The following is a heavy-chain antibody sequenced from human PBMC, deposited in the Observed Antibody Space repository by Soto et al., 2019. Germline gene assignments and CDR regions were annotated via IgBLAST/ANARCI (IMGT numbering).Heavy chain of an antibody. D-gene: IGHD6-19*01. V-gene: IGHV4-61*01. CDR3: TREQSDDNWFDP. J-gene: IGHJ5*02. Sequence: SETQSLTCAVGGGADNDGLYFWTWIRQPPGKGLERIGYIANTGLTNSNPSLRSRFTISLDRSRNQFSLNLRSVTAADTAVYYCTREQSDDNWFDPWGQGTRVTVSS. CDR2: IANTGLT. CDR1: GGADNDGLYF.